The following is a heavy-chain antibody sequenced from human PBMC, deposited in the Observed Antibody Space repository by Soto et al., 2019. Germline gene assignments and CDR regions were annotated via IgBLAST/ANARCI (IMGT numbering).Heavy chain of an antibody. Sequence: PGGSLRLSCAASGFTFSSYEMNWVRQAPGKGLEWVSYISSSGSTIYYADSVKGRFTISRDNAKNSLYLQMNSLRAEDTAVYYCARCQWLGSIAFDIWGQGTMVTVSS. V-gene: IGHV3-48*03. CDR2: ISSSGSTI. J-gene: IGHJ3*02. D-gene: IGHD6-19*01. CDR3: ARCQWLGSIAFDI. CDR1: GFTFSSYE.